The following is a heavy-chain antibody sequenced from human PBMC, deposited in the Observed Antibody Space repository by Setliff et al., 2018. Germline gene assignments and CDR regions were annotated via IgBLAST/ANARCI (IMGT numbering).Heavy chain of an antibody. CDR1: GYTFTNYG. J-gene: IGHJ4*02. V-gene: IGHV1-18*01. D-gene: IGHD3-22*01. CDR2: INNYSFKT. CDR3: ARINFYVSSGYYYAPDY. Sequence: ASVKVSCKTSGYTFTNYGITWVRQAPGQGLEWMGWINNYSFKTXYPQKFLGXXTVTTDTSTGTAYMELGSLTSDDTAIYYCARINFYVSSGYYYAPDYWGPGTLVTVSS.